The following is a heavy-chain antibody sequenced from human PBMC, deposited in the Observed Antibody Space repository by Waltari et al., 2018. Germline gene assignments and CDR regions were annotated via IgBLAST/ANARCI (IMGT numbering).Heavy chain of an antibody. D-gene: IGHD6-13*01. CDR2: IIPIFGTA. Sequence: QVQLVQSVAAVKKPGSSVTVSCTASGGTFSRYAISWVRQALGQGREWMGGIIPIFGTANYAQKFQGRVTITADESTSTAYMELSSLRSEDTAVYYCARAAGIAAAGPFDPWGQGTLVTVSS. CDR1: GGTFSRYA. CDR3: ARAAGIAAAGPFDP. J-gene: IGHJ5*02. V-gene: IGHV1-69*13.